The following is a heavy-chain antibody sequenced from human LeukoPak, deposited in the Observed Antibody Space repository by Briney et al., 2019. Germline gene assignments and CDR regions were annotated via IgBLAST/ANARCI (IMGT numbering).Heavy chain of an antibody. D-gene: IGHD2-2*01. V-gene: IGHV3-53*01. Sequence: PGGSLRLSCAASGFTVSSKYMSWVRQAPGKGLEWVSVIYSGSTTFYADSVKGRFSISRDNSKNTLYLQMNSLRAEDTAVYYCARLRGYCSGNSCYPLGYWGQGTLVTVSS. CDR2: IYSGSTT. CDR1: GFTVSSKY. J-gene: IGHJ4*02. CDR3: ARLRGYCSGNSCYPLGY.